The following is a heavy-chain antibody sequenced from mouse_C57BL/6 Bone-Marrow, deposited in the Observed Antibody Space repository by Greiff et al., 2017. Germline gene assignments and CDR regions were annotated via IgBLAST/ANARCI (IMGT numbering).Heavy chain of an antibody. D-gene: IGHD1-1*01. CDR1: GYTFTEYT. V-gene: IGHV1-62-2*01. Sequence: QVQLKESGAELVKPGASVKLSCKASGYTFTEYTIHWVKQRSGQGLEWIGWFYPGSGSIKYNEKFKDKATLTADKSSSTVDMELSRLTSEDSAVYFFARHEDRNYYYGLDYWGQGTTLTVSS. CDR3: ARHEDRNYYYGLDY. CDR2: FYPGSGSI. J-gene: IGHJ2*01.